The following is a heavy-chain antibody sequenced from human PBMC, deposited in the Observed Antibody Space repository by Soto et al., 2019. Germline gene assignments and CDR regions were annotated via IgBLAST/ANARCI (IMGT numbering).Heavy chain of an antibody. V-gene: IGHV4-59*08. CDR3: ARRYSSAFDI. Sequence: QVQLQESGPGLVKPSETLSLTCTVSGGSISSYYWSWIRQPPGKGLEWIGYIYCSGSTNYNPSLKSRVTISVDTSKNQFSLKLSSVTAADTAVYYCARRYSSAFDIWGQGTMVTVSS. CDR1: GGSISSYY. CDR2: IYCSGST. J-gene: IGHJ3*02. D-gene: IGHD6-13*01.